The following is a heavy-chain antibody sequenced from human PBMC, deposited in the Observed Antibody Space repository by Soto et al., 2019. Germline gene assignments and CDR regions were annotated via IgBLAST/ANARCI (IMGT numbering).Heavy chain of an antibody. CDR2: IYYSGST. J-gene: IGHJ6*02. V-gene: IGHV4-30-4*01. CDR3: ARDRQGGFGSRDYGMDV. CDR1: GGSISSGDYY. Sequence: QVQLQESGPGLVKPSQTLSLTCTVSGGSISSGDYYWSWIRQPPGKGLEWIGYIYYSGSTYYNPSLKSRVTISVDTSKNQFSLKLSSVTAADTAVYYCARDRQGGFGSRDYGMDVWGQGTTVTVSS. D-gene: IGHD3-10*01.